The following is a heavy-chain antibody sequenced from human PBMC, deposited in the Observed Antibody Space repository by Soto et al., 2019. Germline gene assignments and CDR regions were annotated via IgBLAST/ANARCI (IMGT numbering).Heavy chain of an antibody. CDR2: INWNGGST. CDR3: ARISRFLDYGMDV. J-gene: IGHJ6*02. D-gene: IGHD3-3*01. Sequence: PGGSLRLSCAASGFTFDDYGMSWVRQAPGKGLEWVSGINWNGGSTGYADSVKGRFTISRDNSKNTLYLQMNSLRAEDTAVYYCARISRFLDYGMDVWGQGTTVTVSS. CDR1: GFTFDDYG. V-gene: IGHV3-20*04.